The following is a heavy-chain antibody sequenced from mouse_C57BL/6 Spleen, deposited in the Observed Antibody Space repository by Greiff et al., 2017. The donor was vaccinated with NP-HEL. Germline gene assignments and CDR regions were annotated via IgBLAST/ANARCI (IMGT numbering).Heavy chain of an antibody. J-gene: IGHJ4*01. D-gene: IGHD1-1*01. CDR3: ASHGSSSYYAMDY. CDR1: GYTFTSYW. V-gene: IGHV1-7*01. Sequence: VQLQQSGAELAKPGASVKLSCKASGYTFTSYWMHWVKQRPGQGLEWIGYINPSSGYTKYNQKFKDKATLTADKSSSTAYMQLSSLTYEDSAVYYCASHGSSSYYAMDYWGQGTSVTVSS. CDR2: INPSSGYT.